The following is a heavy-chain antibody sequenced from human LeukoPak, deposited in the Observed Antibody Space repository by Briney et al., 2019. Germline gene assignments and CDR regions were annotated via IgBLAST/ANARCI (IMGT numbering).Heavy chain of an antibody. Sequence: GGSLRLSCGASGFTFSTYGMNWVRQAPGKGLEWVSSISSSSSKIYVDSVKDRFTISRDNAKNSLYLQMNSLRAEDTAVYYCAKPRSVDWLGHFDYWGQGTLVTVSS. CDR1: GFTFSTYG. CDR3: AKPRSVDWLGHFDY. J-gene: IGHJ4*02. D-gene: IGHD3-9*01. V-gene: IGHV3-21*01. CDR2: ISSSSSKI.